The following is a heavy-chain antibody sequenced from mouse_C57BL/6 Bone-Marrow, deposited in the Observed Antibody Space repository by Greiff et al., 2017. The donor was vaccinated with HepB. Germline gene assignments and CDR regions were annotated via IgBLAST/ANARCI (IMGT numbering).Heavy chain of an antibody. Sequence: EVQRVESGGGLVQPGESLKLSCESNEYEFPSHDMSWVRKTPEKRLELVAAINSDGGSTYYPDTMERRFIISRDNTKKTLYLQMSSLRSEDTALYYCARHGGDYYGSSSLYYAMDYWGQGTSVTVSS. V-gene: IGHV5-2*01. D-gene: IGHD1-1*01. CDR1: EYEFPSHD. CDR3: ARHGGDYYGSSSLYYAMDY. J-gene: IGHJ4*01. CDR2: INSDGGST.